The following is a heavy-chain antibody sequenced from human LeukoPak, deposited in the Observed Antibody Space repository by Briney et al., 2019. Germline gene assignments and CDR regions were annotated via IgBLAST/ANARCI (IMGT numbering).Heavy chain of an antibody. CDR1: GFTVSTNF. CDR2: IYIGGST. Sequence: GGSLRLYCAASGFTVSTNFMSWIRRAPGKGLTGMCGIYIGGSTYYTDSVKGRFTISRDPSTNPLSLQMNSLRPEDTAVYYCASERRYDVLTGYYPLAYWGQGALVTVSS. V-gene: IGHV3-66*01. CDR3: ASERRYDVLTGYYPLAY. J-gene: IGHJ4*02. D-gene: IGHD3-9*01.